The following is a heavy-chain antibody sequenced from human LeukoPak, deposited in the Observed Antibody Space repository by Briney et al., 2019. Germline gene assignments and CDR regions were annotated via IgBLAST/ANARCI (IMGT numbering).Heavy chain of an antibody. CDR2: INPSGGST. Sequence: ASVKVSCKASGYTFTSYYMHWVRQAPGQGLEWMGIINPSGGSTSYAQKFQGRVTMTRDTSTSTVYMELSSLRSEDTAVYYCARVGNYYYDSSGSLDYRGQGTLVTVSS. D-gene: IGHD3-22*01. V-gene: IGHV1-46*01. CDR3: ARVGNYYYDSSGSLDY. CDR1: GYTFTSYY. J-gene: IGHJ4*02.